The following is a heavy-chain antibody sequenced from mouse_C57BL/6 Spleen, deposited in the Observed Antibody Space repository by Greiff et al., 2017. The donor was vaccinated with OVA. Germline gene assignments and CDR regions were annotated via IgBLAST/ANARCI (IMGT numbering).Heavy chain of an antibody. D-gene: IGHD2-14*01. CDR2: ISSGSSTI. V-gene: IGHV5-17*01. Sequence: DVMLVESGGGLVKPGGSLKLSCAASGFTFSDYGMHWVRQAPEKGLEWVAYISSGSSTIYYADTVKGRFTISRDNAKNTLFLQMTSLRSEDTAMYYCARNYRDYAMDYWGQGTSVTVSS. CDR1: GFTFSDYG. CDR3: ARNYRDYAMDY. J-gene: IGHJ4*01.